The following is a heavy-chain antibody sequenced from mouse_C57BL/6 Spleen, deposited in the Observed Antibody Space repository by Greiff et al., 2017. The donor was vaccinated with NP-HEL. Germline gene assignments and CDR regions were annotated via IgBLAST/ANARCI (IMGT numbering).Heavy chain of an antibody. CDR2: IRNKANGYTT. V-gene: IGHV7-3*01. CDR1: GFTFTDYY. J-gene: IGHJ1*03. Sequence: EVKVVESGGGLVQPGGSLSLSCAASGFTFTDYYMSWVRQPPGKALEWLGFIRNKANGYTTEYSASVKGRFTISRDNSQSILYLQMNALRAEDSATYYCARHPYWYFDVWGTGTTVTVSS. CDR3: ARHPYWYFDV.